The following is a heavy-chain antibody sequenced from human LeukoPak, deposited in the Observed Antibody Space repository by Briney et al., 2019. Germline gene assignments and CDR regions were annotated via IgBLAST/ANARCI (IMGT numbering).Heavy chain of an antibody. V-gene: IGHV1-8*01. Sequence: GASVKVSCKASGYTFTSYDINWVRQATGQGLEWMGWMNPNSGNTGYAQKFQGRVTMTRNTSISTAYMELSSLRSEDTAVYYCARETARPTTYYDFWSGYYETVNDYWGQGTLVTVSS. CDR3: ARETARPTTYYDFWSGYYETVNDY. D-gene: IGHD3-3*01. J-gene: IGHJ4*02. CDR1: GYTFTSYD. CDR2: MNPNSGNT.